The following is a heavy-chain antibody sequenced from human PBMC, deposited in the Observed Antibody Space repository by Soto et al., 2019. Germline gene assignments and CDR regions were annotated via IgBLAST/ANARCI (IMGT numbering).Heavy chain of an antibody. CDR2: IYYSGST. V-gene: IGHV4-59*01. CDR3: ASSGSQVAFDI. CDR1: GGSISSYY. D-gene: IGHD1-26*01. J-gene: IGHJ3*02. Sequence: SETLSLTCTVSGGSISSYYWSWIRQPPGKGLEWIGYIYYSGSTNYNPSLKSRVTISVDTSKNQFSLKLSSVTAADTAVYYCASSGSQVAFDIWGQGTMVTVSS.